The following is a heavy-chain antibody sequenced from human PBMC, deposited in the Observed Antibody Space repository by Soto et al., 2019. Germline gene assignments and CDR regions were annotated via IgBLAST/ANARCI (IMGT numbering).Heavy chain of an antibody. D-gene: IGHD3-10*01. CDR2: ISSSSSYI. Sequence: GGSLRLSCAASGFTFSSYSMNWVRQAPGKGLEWVSSISSSSSYIYYADSVKGRFTISRDNAKNSLYLQMNSLRAEDTAVYYCARMRWFGEAILYYGMDVWGQGTTVTVSS. V-gene: IGHV3-21*01. J-gene: IGHJ6*02. CDR1: GFTFSSYS. CDR3: ARMRWFGEAILYYGMDV.